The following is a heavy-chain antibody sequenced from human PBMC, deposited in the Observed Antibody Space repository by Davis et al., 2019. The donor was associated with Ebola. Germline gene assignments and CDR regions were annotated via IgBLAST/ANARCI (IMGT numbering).Heavy chain of an antibody. D-gene: IGHD1-14*01. CDR1: GGNFSSYA. CDR3: ASNRMGVNTPFDY. V-gene: IGHV1-69*13. CDR2: IIPIFGTA. Sequence: SVKVSCKASGGNFSSYAISWARQVPGQGLEWMGGIIPIFGTANYAQKFQGRVTITADESTSTAYMELSSLRSEDTAVYYCASNRMGVNTPFDYWGQGTLVTVSS. J-gene: IGHJ4*02.